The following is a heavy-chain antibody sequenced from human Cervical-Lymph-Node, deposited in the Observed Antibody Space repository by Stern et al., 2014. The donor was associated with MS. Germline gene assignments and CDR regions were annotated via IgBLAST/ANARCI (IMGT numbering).Heavy chain of an antibody. CDR3: ARVDFQGDYFDY. D-gene: IGHD3-16*01. CDR2: VIPLFGTV. Sequence: QVQLVESGAEVKKPGSSVKVSCKASGDTFSNHAISWVRQAPGQGLEWMGGVIPLFGTVNYAQKFQGRVTITADESTSTAYMELSSLRSEDTAVYYCARVDFQGDYFDYWGQGTLVTVSS. V-gene: IGHV1-69*01. J-gene: IGHJ4*02. CDR1: GDTFSNHA.